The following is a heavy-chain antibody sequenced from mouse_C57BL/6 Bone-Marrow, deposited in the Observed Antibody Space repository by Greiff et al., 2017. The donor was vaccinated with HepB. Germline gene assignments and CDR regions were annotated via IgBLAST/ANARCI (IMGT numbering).Heavy chain of an antibody. Sequence: EVQGVESGGDLVKPGGSLKLSCAASGFTFSSYGMSWVRQTPDKRLEWVATISSGGSYTYYPDSVKGRFTISRDNAKNTLYLQMSRPKSEDTAMYYCARGGIYYGSSSAWFAYWGQGTLVTVSA. D-gene: IGHD1-1*01. CDR1: GFTFSSYG. J-gene: IGHJ3*01. V-gene: IGHV5-6*01. CDR2: ISSGGSYT. CDR3: ARGGIYYGSSSAWFAY.